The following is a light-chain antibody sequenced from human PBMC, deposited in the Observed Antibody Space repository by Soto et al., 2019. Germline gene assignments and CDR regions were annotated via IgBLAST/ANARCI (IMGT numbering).Light chain of an antibody. Sequence: IVMRQSPATLSVTRGEGATLSCRASQSVSSNLAWYQQKPVQAPRLLIYGASTRATGIPARFSGSGSGTEFTLTISSLQSEDFAVYYCQEYNNWPRTFGQGTMVDI. CDR2: GAS. V-gene: IGKV3-15*01. CDR3: QEYNNWPRT. CDR1: QSVSSN. J-gene: IGKJ1*01.